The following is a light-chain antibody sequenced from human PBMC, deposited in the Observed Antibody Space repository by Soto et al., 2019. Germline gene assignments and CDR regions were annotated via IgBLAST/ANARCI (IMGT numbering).Light chain of an antibody. CDR3: QQRSKWPIT. J-gene: IGKJ5*01. CDR2: DAS. V-gene: IGKV3-11*01. Sequence: ELVLTQSPATLSLSPGERATLSCRASQSVSTYLAWYQQKPGQAPRLFIYDASNRATGIPARFSGSGSGTDFTLTISSLEPEDFAVYYCQQRSKWPITFGQGTRLEIK. CDR1: QSVSTY.